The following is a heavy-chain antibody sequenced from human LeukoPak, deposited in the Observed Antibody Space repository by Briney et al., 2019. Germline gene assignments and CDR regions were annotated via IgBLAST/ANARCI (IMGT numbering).Heavy chain of an antibody. CDR2: IIPIFGTA. CDR3: ARGVYDSSGYALYYFDY. J-gene: IGHJ4*02. D-gene: IGHD3-22*01. CDR1: GGTFSSYA. V-gene: IGHV1-69*05. Sequence: GASVKVSCKASGGTFSSYAISWVRQAPGQGLEGMGGIIPIFGTANYAQKFQGRVTITTDESTSTAYMELSSLRSEDTAVYYCARGVYDSSGYALYYFDYWGQGTLVTVSS.